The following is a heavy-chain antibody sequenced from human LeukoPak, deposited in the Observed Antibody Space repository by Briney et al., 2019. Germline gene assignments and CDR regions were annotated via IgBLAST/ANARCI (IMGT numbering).Heavy chain of an antibody. D-gene: IGHD2-15*01. Sequence: GGSLRLSCAATGFTSVNYAMSWVRQAPGKGLEWVSAISGSGGSTYYADSVKGRFTISRDNSKNTLHLQMNSLRAGDTAMYYCTTRSPARYCSDGACYSSADYWGQGTLVTVSS. CDR3: TTRSPARYCSDGACYSSADY. CDR2: ISGSGGST. V-gene: IGHV3-23*01. CDR1: GFTSVNYA. J-gene: IGHJ4*02.